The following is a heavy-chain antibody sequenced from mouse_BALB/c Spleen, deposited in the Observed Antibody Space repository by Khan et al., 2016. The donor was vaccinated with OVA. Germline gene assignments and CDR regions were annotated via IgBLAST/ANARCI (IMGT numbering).Heavy chain of an antibody. D-gene: IGHD6-1*01. CDR1: GLSLTSYG. CDR2: IWGDGNT. CDR3: AGFEASYYAVDY. Sequence: QVQLKESGPGLVAPSQSLSITCTVSGLSLTSYGVSWVRQPPGKGLEWLGVIWGDGNTNYHSVLKSRLSIRKDNSKSQVFLKLNSLQTDDTATYYCAGFEASYYAVDYWGQGTSVTVSS. J-gene: IGHJ4*01. V-gene: IGHV2-3*01.